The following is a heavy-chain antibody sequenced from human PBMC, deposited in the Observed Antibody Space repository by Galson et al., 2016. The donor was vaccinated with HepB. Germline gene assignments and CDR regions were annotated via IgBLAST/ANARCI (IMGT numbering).Heavy chain of an antibody. J-gene: IGHJ4*02. Sequence: PALVKPTQTLTLTCTFSGFTLTNSGVGVGWIRQPPGKALEWPALIYWDDNPHSRPSLKRRLTITKDTSKNQVVLTLTNMVPMDTATYYCAHSVGSDEWTATSGWETYYFDYWGQGILVTVSS. CDR2: IYWDDNP. V-gene: IGHV2-5*02. D-gene: IGHD2-21*02. CDR1: GFTLTNSGVG. CDR3: AHSVGSDEWTATSGWETYYFDY.